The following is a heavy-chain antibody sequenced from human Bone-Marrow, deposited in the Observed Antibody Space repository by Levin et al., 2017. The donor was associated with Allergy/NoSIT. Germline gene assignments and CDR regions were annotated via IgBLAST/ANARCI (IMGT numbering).Heavy chain of an antibody. CDR2: MSGTTGSH. J-gene: IGHJ6*02. CDR1: GFTFNAYA. Sequence: GESLKISCVASGFTFNAYAMNWVRRAPGKGLEWVSAMSGTTGSHYYADSVKGRFTIPRDSSKYTLFLQMDSLRVEDTATYYCAKGTTVYFYYNGMDAWGQGTTVTVFS. CDR3: AKGTTVYFYYNGMDA. V-gene: IGHV3-23*01. D-gene: IGHD2/OR15-2a*01.